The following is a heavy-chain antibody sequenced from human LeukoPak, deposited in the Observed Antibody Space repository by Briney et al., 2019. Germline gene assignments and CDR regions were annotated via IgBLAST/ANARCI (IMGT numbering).Heavy chain of an antibody. Sequence: GGSLRLSCAASGFTFDDYAMHWVRQAPGKGLEWVSGISWNSGSIGYADSVKGRFTISRDNAKNSLYLQMNSLRAEDTALYYCASGGIYYGAAFDFWGQGTLVTVYS. CDR1: GFTFDDYA. J-gene: IGHJ4*02. CDR3: ASGGIYYGAAFDF. V-gene: IGHV3-9*01. CDR2: ISWNSGSI. D-gene: IGHD1-26*01.